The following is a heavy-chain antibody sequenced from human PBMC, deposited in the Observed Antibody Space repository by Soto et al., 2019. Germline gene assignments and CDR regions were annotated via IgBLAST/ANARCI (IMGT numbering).Heavy chain of an antibody. CDR3: ARERGRFLEWLRDAFDI. CDR2: ISSSSSYI. V-gene: IGHV3-21*01. CDR1: GFTFSSYS. Sequence: EVQLVESGGGLVKPGGSLRLSCAASGFTFSSYSMNWVRQAPGKGLEWVSSISSSSSYIYYADSVKGRFTISRDNAKNSLYLQMNSLRAEDTAVYYCARERGRFLEWLRDAFDIWGQGTMVTVAS. J-gene: IGHJ3*02. D-gene: IGHD3-3*01.